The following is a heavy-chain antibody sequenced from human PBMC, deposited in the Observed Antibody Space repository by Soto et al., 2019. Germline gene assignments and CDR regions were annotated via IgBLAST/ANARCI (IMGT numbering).Heavy chain of an antibody. CDR3: ATDHLVLTGQHRNLFDY. J-gene: IGHJ4*02. Sequence: ASVKVSCKVSGYTLTELSMHWVRQAPGKGLEWMGGSDPEDGETIYAQKFQGRVTMTEDTSTDTAYMELSSLRSEDTAVYYCATDHLVLTGQHRNLFDYWGQGTLVTVSS. CDR1: GYTLTELS. D-gene: IGHD3-9*01. CDR2: SDPEDGET. V-gene: IGHV1-24*01.